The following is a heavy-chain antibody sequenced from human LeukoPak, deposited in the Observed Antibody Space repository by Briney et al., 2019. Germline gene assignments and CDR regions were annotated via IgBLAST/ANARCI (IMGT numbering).Heavy chain of an antibody. D-gene: IGHD2-21*02. J-gene: IGHJ3*02. CDR3: ARLMTTAKRAFDI. CDR2: ISSSSSTI. CDR1: GFTFSSYS. Sequence: PGGSLRLSCAASGFTFSSYSMNWVRQAPGKGLEWVSYISSSSSTIYYADSVQGRFTISRDNANNLLYLQINSLRVEDTAVYYCARLMTTAKRAFDIWGQGTMVTVSS. V-gene: IGHV3-48*04.